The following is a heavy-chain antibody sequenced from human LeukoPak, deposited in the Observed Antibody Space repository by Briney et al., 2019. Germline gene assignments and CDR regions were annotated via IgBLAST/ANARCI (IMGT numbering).Heavy chain of an antibody. Sequence: PGGSLRLSCAASGSTFSTYWMHWVRQAPGKGLVWVSRVSADGSSTTYADSVKGRFTISRDNAKNTLYLQMNSLRVEDTAIYHCARGPISSNPGTWGQGTLVTVSS. CDR3: ARGPISSNPGT. CDR1: GSTFSTYW. J-gene: IGHJ5*02. V-gene: IGHV3-74*01. CDR2: VSADGSST. D-gene: IGHD2-2*01.